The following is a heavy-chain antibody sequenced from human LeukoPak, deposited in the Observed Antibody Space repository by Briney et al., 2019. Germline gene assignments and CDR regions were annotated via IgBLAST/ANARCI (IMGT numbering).Heavy chain of an antibody. CDR2: IIPIFGTA. CDR1: GGTFSSYA. J-gene: IGHJ1*01. V-gene: IGHV1-69*05. D-gene: IGHD1-1*01. CDR3: ASSDGKYFQH. Sequence: SVKVSCKASGGTFSSYAISWVRQAPGQGLEWMGGIIPIFGTANYAQKLQGRVTMTTDTYTSTTYVELRSLRSDDTAVYYCASSDGKYFQHWGQGTLVTVSS.